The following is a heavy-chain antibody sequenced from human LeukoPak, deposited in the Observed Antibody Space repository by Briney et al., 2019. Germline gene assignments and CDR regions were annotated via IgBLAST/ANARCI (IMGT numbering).Heavy chain of an antibody. Sequence: SSETLSLTCTVSGGSISSYYWSWIRQPPGKGLEWIGHIHYSGSTNHNPSLKSRVTISVDTPKNQFSLKLSSVTAADTAVYYCARTDSSGWYVFDYWGQGTLVTVSS. V-gene: IGHV4-59*01. J-gene: IGHJ4*02. D-gene: IGHD6-19*01. CDR1: GGSISSYY. CDR3: ARTDSSGWYVFDY. CDR2: IHYSGST.